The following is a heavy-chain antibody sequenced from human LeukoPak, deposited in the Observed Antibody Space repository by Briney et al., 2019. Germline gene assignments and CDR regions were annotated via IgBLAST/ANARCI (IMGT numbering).Heavy chain of an antibody. CDR2: IYSGGST. CDR1: GFTVSSDF. V-gene: IGHV3-66*04. Sequence: GGSLRLSCAASGFTVSSDFMTWVRQAPGKGLEWVSLIYSGGSTYYADSVKGRFTISRDNSKNTLYLQMNSLRAEDTAVFFCARLKTGFTVQGVTYHYGLDVWGQGTTVTVSS. J-gene: IGHJ6*02. CDR3: ARLKTGFTVQGVTYHYGLDV. D-gene: IGHD3-10*01.